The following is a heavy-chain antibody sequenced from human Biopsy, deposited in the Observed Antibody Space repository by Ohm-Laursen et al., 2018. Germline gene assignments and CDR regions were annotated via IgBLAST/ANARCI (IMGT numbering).Heavy chain of an antibody. CDR1: GFRFDDYA. Sequence: SLRLSCSATGFRFDDYAMQWDRQAPGKGLERVSGISWSSGTIGYADSVKGRFTVSRDNARNALHLQMNSLRTEDTALYYCAKDLGLNYSDRFLFYYGMDVWGRGTTVTVSS. CDR2: ISWSSGTI. J-gene: IGHJ6*02. CDR3: AKDLGLNYSDRFLFYYGMDV. V-gene: IGHV3-9*01. D-gene: IGHD4-17*01.